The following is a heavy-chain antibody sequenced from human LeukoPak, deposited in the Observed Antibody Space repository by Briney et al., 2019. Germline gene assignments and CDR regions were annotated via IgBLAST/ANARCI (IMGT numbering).Heavy chain of an antibody. J-gene: IGHJ4*02. CDR3: AGDQAWEGISPLGD. D-gene: IGHD3-3*02. CDR1: GGSFGSYQ. Sequence: WETLSLTCTASGGSFGSYQWSWIRQPPGKGLEWVGSIYYSGGTYCNPYLKRRVIISVDTTKNKSSQKQSTVLAADTAVYHCAGDQAWEGISPLGDWGQGTLVTAAS. V-gene: IGHV4-39*07. CDR2: IYYSGGT.